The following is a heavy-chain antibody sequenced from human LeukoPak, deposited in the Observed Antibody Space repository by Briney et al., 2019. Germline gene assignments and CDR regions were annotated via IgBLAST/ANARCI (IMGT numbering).Heavy chain of an antibody. D-gene: IGHD1-7*01. CDR3: AWGSCWNSPDAEYFLH. CDR1: GYIFTSYG. Sequence: GAPVKVSCTASGYIFTSYGMNWVRQAPGQGLEWVGWISVYNGDTYYAQKLQGRVTMTTDTSTSTVYMDLRGLRSDDTAWYYFAWGSCWNSPDAEYFLHWGQGTLVTVSS. J-gene: IGHJ1*01. CDR2: ISVYNGDT. V-gene: IGHV1-18*01.